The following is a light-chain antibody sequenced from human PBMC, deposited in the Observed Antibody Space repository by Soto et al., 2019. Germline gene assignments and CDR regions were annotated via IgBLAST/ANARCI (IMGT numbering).Light chain of an antibody. CDR2: GVT. CDR1: SSDVGRYDY. J-gene: IGLJ1*01. V-gene: IGLV2-8*01. Sequence: QSALTQPPSASGSPGQSVTFSCTGTSSDVGRYDYVSWYQQHPGKAPKLLIYGVTKRPSGVPDRFSGSKSGNTASLTVSGLQAEEEAYYYCNSYAGSNIYVFGTGTKLTVL. CDR3: NSYAGSNIYV.